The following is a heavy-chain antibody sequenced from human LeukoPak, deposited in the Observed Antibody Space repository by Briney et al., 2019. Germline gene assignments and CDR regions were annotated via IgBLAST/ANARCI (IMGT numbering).Heavy chain of an antibody. J-gene: IGHJ6*03. CDR2: IYYSGST. V-gene: IGHV4-59*01. Sequence: ASETLSLTCTVSGGSISSYYWSWIRQPPGKGLEWIGYIYYSGSTNYNPSLKSRVTISVDTSKNQFSLKLSSVTAADTAVYYCARVSLFWSGYYYYYYMDVWGKGTTVTVSS. CDR1: GGSISSYY. D-gene: IGHD3-3*01. CDR3: ARVSLFWSGYYYYYYMDV.